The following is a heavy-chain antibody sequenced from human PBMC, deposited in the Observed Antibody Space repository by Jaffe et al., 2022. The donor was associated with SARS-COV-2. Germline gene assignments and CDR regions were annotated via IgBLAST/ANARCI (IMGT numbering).Heavy chain of an antibody. CDR2: FDPEDGET. D-gene: IGHD3-22*01. CDR1: GYTLTELS. Sequence: QVQLVQSGAEVKKPGASVKVSCKVSGYTLTELSMHWVRQAPGKGLEWMGGFDPEDGETIYAQKFQGRVTMTEDTSTDTAYMELSSLRSEDTAVYYCATPSLPGSGSSGYYYGVLGYWGQGTLVTVSS. CDR3: ATPSLPGSGSSGYYYGVLGY. V-gene: IGHV1-24*01. J-gene: IGHJ4*02.